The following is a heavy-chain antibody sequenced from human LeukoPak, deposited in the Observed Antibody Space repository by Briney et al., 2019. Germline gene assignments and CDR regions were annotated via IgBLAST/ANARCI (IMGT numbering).Heavy chain of an antibody. CDR3: ARDNSVEDTAWWFDP. Sequence: ASVKVSCKASGYTFTSYGISWVRQAPGQGLEWMGWISAYNGNTNYAQKLQGRVTMTRDMSASTDYMELSSLRSADTAVYYCARDNSVEDTAWWFDPWGQGTLVTVSS. D-gene: IGHD4-23*01. CDR1: GYTFTSYG. J-gene: IGHJ5*02. CDR2: ISAYNGNT. V-gene: IGHV1-18*01.